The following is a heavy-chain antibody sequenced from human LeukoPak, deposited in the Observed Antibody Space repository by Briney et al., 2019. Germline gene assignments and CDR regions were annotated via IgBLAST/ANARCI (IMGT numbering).Heavy chain of an antibody. Sequence: SETLSLTCTVSGDSISDFYWSWIRQPAGKGLEWIGRIYTSGSTNYDPSLKSRVTMSVDTSKNQFPLKLTSVTAADTAVYYCARGGANWFDPWGQGTLVTVSS. J-gene: IGHJ5*02. CDR1: GDSISDFY. CDR3: ARGGANWFDP. D-gene: IGHD4/OR15-4a*01. V-gene: IGHV4-4*07. CDR2: IYTSGST.